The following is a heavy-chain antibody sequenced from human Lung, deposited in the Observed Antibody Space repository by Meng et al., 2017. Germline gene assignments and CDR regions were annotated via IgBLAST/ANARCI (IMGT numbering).Heavy chain of an antibody. V-gene: IGHV3-15*01. CDR2: MKSNVDGGTV. CDR3: SGHVDY. CDR1: GFTFSNAW. Sequence: VQLVEFGGGFVNPGGSLRLSCAASGFTFSNAWMTWVRQAPGKGLEWIGRMKSNVDGGTVDYAAAVKGRFFISRDDSENTFYLQMNSLKTEDTAVYYCSGHVDYWGHGTLVTVSS. J-gene: IGHJ4*01.